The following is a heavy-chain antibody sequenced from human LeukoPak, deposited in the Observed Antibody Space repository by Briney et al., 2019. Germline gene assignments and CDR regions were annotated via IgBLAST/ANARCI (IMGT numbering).Heavy chain of an antibody. J-gene: IGHJ6*03. Sequence: ASVKVSCKASGYTFTTYGISLVRQAPGQGLELMGWISTYNGNTNYEQILQGRVTMTTDTSTSTAYMELRSLRSDDTAVYYCARDGWPSYYYYMDVWGKGTTVTVSS. CDR3: ARDGWPSYYYYMDV. CDR2: ISTYNGNT. V-gene: IGHV1-18*01. CDR1: GYTFTTYG.